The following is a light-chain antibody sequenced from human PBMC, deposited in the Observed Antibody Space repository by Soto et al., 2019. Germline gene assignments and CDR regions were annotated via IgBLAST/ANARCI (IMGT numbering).Light chain of an antibody. CDR2: RND. CDR3: AVWDNSLNGVA. V-gene: IGLV1-47*01. Sequence: QLVLTQTPSASGTPGQRVTISCSGSNSNMGRNYVDWYQQVPGTAPKLLMYRNDVRPSGVPDRFTGSKSGTSASLAISGLRSEDEADYYCAVWDNSLNGVAFGGGTKLTVL. J-gene: IGLJ2*01. CDR1: NSNMGRNY.